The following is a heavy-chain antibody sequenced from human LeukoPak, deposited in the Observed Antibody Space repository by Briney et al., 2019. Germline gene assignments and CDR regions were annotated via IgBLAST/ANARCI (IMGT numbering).Heavy chain of an antibody. Sequence: GGSLRLSCAASGFTFSDYYMSWIRQAPGKGLEWVSYISSSSSYTNYADSVKGRFTISRDNAKNSLYLQMNSLRAEDTAVYYCARVGRQWLAQQNWFDPWGQGTLVTVSS. V-gene: IGHV3-11*06. CDR1: GFTFSDYY. J-gene: IGHJ5*02. D-gene: IGHD6-19*01. CDR3: ARVGRQWLAQQNWFDP. CDR2: ISSSSSYT.